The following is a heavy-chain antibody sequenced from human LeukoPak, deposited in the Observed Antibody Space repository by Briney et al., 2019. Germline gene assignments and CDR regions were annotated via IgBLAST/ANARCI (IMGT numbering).Heavy chain of an antibody. CDR3: ARDIFYSDGYYGMDV. V-gene: IGHV3-21*01. CDR1: GFTFSSYR. D-gene: IGHD2-8*01. J-gene: IGHJ6*02. Sequence: GGSLRLSCAASGFTFSSYRMNWVRQTPGKGLEWVSSISSSSDYIYYGRFTISRDNAKNSLYLQMNSLRAEDTAVYYCARDIFYSDGYYGMDVWGQGTTVTVSS. CDR2: ISSSSDYI.